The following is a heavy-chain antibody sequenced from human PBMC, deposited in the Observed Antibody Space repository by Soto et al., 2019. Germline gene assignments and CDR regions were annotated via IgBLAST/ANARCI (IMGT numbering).Heavy chain of an antibody. J-gene: IGHJ4*02. D-gene: IGHD4-17*01. CDR1: GFTFRDYY. CDR2: ISGNGEVI. CDR3: ARDVDADFRTDFDY. V-gene: IGHV3-11*01. Sequence: PGGSQRLSYAASGFTFRDYYVHWIRRAPGKGLEWISYISGNGEVIQYAASARGRFTISRDNAENSVYLEMESLRDEDTALYYCARDVDADFRTDFDYWGRGTLVTVSS.